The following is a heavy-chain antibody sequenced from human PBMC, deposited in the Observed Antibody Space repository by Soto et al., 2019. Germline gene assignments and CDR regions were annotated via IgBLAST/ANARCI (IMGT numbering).Heavy chain of an antibody. CDR1: GYTFTSYY. CDR3: ARDHGLFGVVMGLSDY. D-gene: IGHD3-3*01. Sequence: ASVKVSCKASGYTFTSYYMHWVRQAPGQGLEWMGIINPSGGSTSYAQKFQGRVTMTRDTPTSTVYMELSSLRSEDTAVYYCARDHGLFGVVMGLSDYWGQGTLVTVSS. J-gene: IGHJ4*02. V-gene: IGHV1-46*01. CDR2: INPSGGST.